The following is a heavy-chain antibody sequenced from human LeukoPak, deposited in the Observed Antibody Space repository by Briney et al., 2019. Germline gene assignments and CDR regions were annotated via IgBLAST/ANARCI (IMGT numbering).Heavy chain of an antibody. CDR1: GDSVSSNSAA. D-gene: IGHD6-13*01. CDR2: TYYRSKWYN. V-gene: IGHV6-1*01. CDR3: ARDQSSSSWYFVGVFSSYFDY. Sequence: SQTLSLTCAISGDSVSSNSAAWDGGRQSPSRGLEWLVRTYYRSKWYNDYAVSVKSRITITPDTSKNQSSMKLTSVTPADTAVYYCARDQSSSSWYFVGVFSSYFDYWGQGTLVTVSS. J-gene: IGHJ4*02.